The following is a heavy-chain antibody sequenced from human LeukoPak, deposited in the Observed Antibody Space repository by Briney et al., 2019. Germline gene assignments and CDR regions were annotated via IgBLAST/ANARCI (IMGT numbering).Heavy chain of an antibody. J-gene: IGHJ4*02. CDR1: GYTFTNYV. D-gene: IGHD4-17*01. CDR3: ARTMTTMTTHGELDF. CDR2: ISTYTGNS. Sequence: ASEKVSCKASGYTFTNYVLTWVRQAPGHGLEWMGRISTYTGNSNYAQKFQDRVTMTTDTSTGTAYMDLRNLSSDDTAVYYCARTMTTMTTHGELDFWGQGTLVTVPS. V-gene: IGHV1-18*01.